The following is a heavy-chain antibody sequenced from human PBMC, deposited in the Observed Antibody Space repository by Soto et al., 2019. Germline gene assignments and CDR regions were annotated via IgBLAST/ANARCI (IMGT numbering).Heavy chain of an antibody. D-gene: IGHD5-12*01. CDR2: ISSSSSTI. V-gene: IGHV3-48*02. Sequence: VGSLRLSCAASGFTFSSYSMNWVRQAPGKGLEWVSYISSSSSTIFYADSVKGRFTISRDNAKNSLYLQMNSLRDEDTAVYYCARVIPAYRHGYSDSWGQGNVVGVCS. CDR1: GFTFSSYS. CDR3: ARVIPAYRHGYSDS. J-gene: IGHJ4*02.